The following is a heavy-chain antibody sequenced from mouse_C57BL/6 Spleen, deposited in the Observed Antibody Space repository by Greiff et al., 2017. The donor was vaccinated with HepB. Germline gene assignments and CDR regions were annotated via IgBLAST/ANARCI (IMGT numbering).Heavy chain of an antibody. J-gene: IGHJ4*01. CDR3: ASFITTVVEAMDY. CDR1: GYTFTDYY. D-gene: IGHD1-1*01. CDR2: INPNNGGT. V-gene: IGHV1-26*01. Sequence: EVQLQQSGPELVKPGASVKISCKASGYTFTDYYMNWVKQSHGKSLEWIGDINPNNGGTSYNQKFKGKATLTVDKSSSTAYMELRSLTSEDSAVYYCASFITTVVEAMDYWGQGTSVTVSS.